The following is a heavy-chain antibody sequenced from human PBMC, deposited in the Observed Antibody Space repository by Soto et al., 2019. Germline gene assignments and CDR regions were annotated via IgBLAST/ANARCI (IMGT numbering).Heavy chain of an antibody. V-gene: IGHV1-69*06. CDR2: IIPIFGTA. CDR3: ASTNYYDSSGYMKYYFDY. D-gene: IGHD3-22*01. J-gene: IGHJ4*02. Sequence: SVKVSCKASGGTFSSYAISWVRQAPGQGLEWMGGIIPIFGTANYAQKFQGRVTITADKSTSTAYMELSSLKSEDTAVYYCASTNYYDSSGYMKYYFDYWGQGTLVTVSS. CDR1: GGTFSSYA.